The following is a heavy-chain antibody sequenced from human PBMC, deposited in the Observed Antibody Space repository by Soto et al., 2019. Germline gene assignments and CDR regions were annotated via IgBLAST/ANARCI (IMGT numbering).Heavy chain of an antibody. V-gene: IGHV3-74*01. CDR1: GFTFSGYW. J-gene: IGHJ4*02. CDR3: ASAKIGDYFQVY. CDR2: INSDGRPT. Sequence: EVQLVESGGGLVQPGGSLRLSCAVSGFTFSGYWMHWVRQAPGKGLVWVSRINSDGRPTNYADSVKGRFTISRDNAKETLYLQMDSLRAEDPAVYYCASAKIGDYFQVYWGQGTLVTVSS. D-gene: IGHD4-17*01.